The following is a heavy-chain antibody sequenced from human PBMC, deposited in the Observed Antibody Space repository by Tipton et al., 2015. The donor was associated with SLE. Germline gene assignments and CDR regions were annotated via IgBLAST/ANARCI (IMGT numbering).Heavy chain of an antibody. D-gene: IGHD2-15*01. CDR3: ARRPTRSEIVVVGGGSDY. V-gene: IGHV4-39*01. CDR2: IYYSGST. Sequence: TLSLTCTVSGGSISSSSYYWGWIRQPPGKGLEWIGSIYYSGSTYYNPSLKSRVTISVDTSKNQFSLTLSSVTAADTAVYYCARRPTRSEIVVVGGGSDYWGQGTLVTVSS. CDR1: GGSISSSSYY. J-gene: IGHJ4*02.